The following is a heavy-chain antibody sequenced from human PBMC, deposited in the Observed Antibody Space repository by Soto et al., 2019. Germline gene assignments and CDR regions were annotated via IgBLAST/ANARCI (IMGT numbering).Heavy chain of an antibody. J-gene: IGHJ4*02. CDR3: APLRFAAAGTGNFDY. CDR2: INPSGGST. V-gene: IGHV1-46*01. CDR1: GYTFTSYY. Sequence: QVQLVQSGAEVKKPGASVKVSCKASGYTFTSYYMHWVRQAPGQGLEWMGIINPSGGSTSYAQKFQGRVTMTRDTSTSTVYMELSSLRSEDTDVYYCAPLRFAAAGTGNFDYWGQGTLVTVSS. D-gene: IGHD6-13*01.